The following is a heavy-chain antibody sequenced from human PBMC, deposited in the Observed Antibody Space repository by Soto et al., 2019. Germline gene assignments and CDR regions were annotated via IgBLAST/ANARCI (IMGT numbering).Heavy chain of an antibody. CDR2: IKSKTDGGTT. Sequence: EVQLVESGGGLVKPGGSLRLSCAASGFTFSNAWMSWVRQAPGKGLEWVGRIKSKTDGGTTDYAAPVKGRFTISRDDSKNTLYLQMNSLKTEDTAVYYCTTDQWCGGDCYYYFAYWGQGTLGTVSS. CDR3: TTDQWCGGDCYYYFAY. J-gene: IGHJ4*02. D-gene: IGHD2-21*01. CDR1: GFTFSNAW. V-gene: IGHV3-15*01.